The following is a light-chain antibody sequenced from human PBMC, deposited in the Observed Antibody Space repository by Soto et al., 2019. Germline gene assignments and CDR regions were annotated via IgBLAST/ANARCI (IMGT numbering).Light chain of an antibody. CDR1: HSVSSSY. J-gene: IGKJ2*01. Sequence: EIVLTQSPGTLSLSPGERATLSCRASHSVSSSYLAWYQQKPGQAPRLLIYGASSRATGIPDRFSGSGSGTDFTLTISRLEAEDFAVYYCQQYGSSPPYTFGHGTKLEIK. CDR3: QQYGSSPPYT. V-gene: IGKV3-20*01. CDR2: GAS.